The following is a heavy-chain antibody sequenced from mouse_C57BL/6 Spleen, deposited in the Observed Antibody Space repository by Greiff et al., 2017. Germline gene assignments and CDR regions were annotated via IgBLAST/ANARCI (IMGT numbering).Heavy chain of an antibody. CDR3: ASECDEGYYSAMDY. D-gene: IGHD6-1*01. J-gene: IGHJ4*01. CDR1: GYAFSSSW. Sequence: VQLQQSGPELVKPGASVKISCKASGYAFSSSWMNWVKQRPGKGLEWIGRLYPGDGDTHYNGKFKGKATLTADKSSSTAYMQLSSLTSEDSAVDFGASECDEGYYSAMDYWGQGTSVTVSS. CDR2: LYPGDGDT. V-gene: IGHV1-82*01.